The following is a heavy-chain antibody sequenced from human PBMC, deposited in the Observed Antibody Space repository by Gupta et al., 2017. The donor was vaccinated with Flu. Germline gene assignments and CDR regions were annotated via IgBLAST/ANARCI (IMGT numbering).Heavy chain of an antibody. CDR3: AGGAITAVADY. J-gene: IGHJ4*02. CDR2: ITGSGGST. Sequence: EVQLLESGGGLVQPAGPLRLFCAASGFTFSSYAMSWVRQAPGKELEWGSAITGSGGSTYYADSVKDRFTISRDNSKNTLYLQMNSLRAEDTALYYCAGGAITAVADYWGQGTLVTVSS. CDR1: GFTFSSYA. D-gene: IGHD1-20*01. V-gene: IGHV3-23*01.